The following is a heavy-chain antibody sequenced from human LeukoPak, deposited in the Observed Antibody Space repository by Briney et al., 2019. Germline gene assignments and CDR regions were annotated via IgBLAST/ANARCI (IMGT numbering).Heavy chain of an antibody. V-gene: IGHV3-74*03. CDR1: GFKYNW. D-gene: IGHD3-10*01. J-gene: IGHJ4*02. CDR3: VRDYFGQLF. CDR2: IDDGGIDK. Sequence: GGSLRLSCALSGFKYNWMQWVRQAPGKGLEWISHIDDGGIDKKYADSVKGRFTMSRDNARDTVYLQMNSLRVEDTAIYYCVRDYFGQLFWGQGTPVTVCS.